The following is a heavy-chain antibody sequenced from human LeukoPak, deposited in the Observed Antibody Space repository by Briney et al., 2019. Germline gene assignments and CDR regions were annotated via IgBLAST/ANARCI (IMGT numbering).Heavy chain of an antibody. J-gene: IGHJ6*03. D-gene: IGHD5-24*01. CDR3: ARVVQDGYNTYHYYYYYMDV. CDR1: GYSISSGYF. CDR2: IYTSGST. Sequence: PSETLSLTCTVSGYSISSGYFWGWMRQPAGKGLEWIGRIYTSGSTNYNPSLKSRVTMSVDTSKNQFSLKLSSVTAADTAVYYCARVVQDGYNTYHYYYYYMDVWGKGTTVTISS. V-gene: IGHV4-4*07.